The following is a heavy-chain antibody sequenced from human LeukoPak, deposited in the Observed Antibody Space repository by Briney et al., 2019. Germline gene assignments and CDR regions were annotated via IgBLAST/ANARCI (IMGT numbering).Heavy chain of an antibody. CDR3: ASLQAMAGTFDY. V-gene: IGHV4-39*01. D-gene: IGHD6-19*01. Sequence: SETLSLTCTVSGGSISSNSYYWVWIRQPPGKGLEWIASINYSGSTYYNPSLKSRVTISVDTSKNQFSLKLGSVTAADTAVYYCASLQAMAGTFDYWGQGTLVTVSS. J-gene: IGHJ4*02. CDR1: GGSISSNSYY. CDR2: INYSGST.